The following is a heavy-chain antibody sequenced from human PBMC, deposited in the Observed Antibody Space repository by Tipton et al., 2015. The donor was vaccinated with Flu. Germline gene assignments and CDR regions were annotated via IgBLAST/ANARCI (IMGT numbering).Heavy chain of an antibody. J-gene: IGHJ4*02. Sequence: SLRLSCVASGFTLNGASMNWVRQAPGKGLEWVSYISGSSSTIYYTDSVRGRFTIPRDNAKNSLSLQMNSLRGEDTAVYYCARDLTDWGQGTLVTVTS. CDR1: GFTLNGAS. CDR3: ARDLTD. V-gene: IGHV3-48*04. CDR2: ISGSSSTI.